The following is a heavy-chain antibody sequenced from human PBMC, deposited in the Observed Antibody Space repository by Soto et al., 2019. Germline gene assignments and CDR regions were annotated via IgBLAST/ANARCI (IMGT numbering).Heavy chain of an antibody. CDR3: ARSSSSVARYYYYGMDV. CDR1: GYSFTSYW. V-gene: IGHV5-51*01. D-gene: IGHD6-6*01. CDR2: IYPGDSDT. J-gene: IGHJ6*02. Sequence: GESLKISCKGSGYSFTSYWIGWGRQMPGKGLEWMGIIYPGDSDTRYSPSFQGQVTISADKSISTAYLQWSSLKASDTAMYYCARSSSSVARYYYYGMDVWGQGTTVTVSS.